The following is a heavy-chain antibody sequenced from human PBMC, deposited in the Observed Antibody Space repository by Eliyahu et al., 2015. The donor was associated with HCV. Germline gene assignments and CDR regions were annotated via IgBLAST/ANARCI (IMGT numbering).Heavy chain of an antibody. V-gene: IGHV6-1*01. Sequence: QVQLRQSGPGLVKPSQTLXLTCAISGDSVSSNSAAWNWVRQSSLRGLEWLGRTYYRAKWYNDYPISVRSRITINPDTSKNQFSLQLSSVTPEDTAMYYCARGYGRGFDYWGQGTLVTVSS. CDR2: TYYRAKWYN. D-gene: IGHD4-17*01. CDR3: ARGYGRGFDY. J-gene: IGHJ4*02. CDR1: GDSVSSNSAA.